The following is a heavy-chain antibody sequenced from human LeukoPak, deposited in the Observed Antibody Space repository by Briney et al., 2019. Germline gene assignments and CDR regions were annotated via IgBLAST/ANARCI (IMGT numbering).Heavy chain of an antibody. V-gene: IGHV4-34*01. Sequence: PSETLSLTCAVYGGSFSDYYWNWIRQPPGKGLEWIGEINHSGSTTYNPSLKSRVTISVDTSKNKFSLQLSSVRAADTAVYFCAEPPAAWFRGGYYFDSWGQGTLVTVSS. CDR1: GGSFSDYY. D-gene: IGHD3-10*01. CDR2: INHSGST. CDR3: AEPPAAWFRGGYYFDS. J-gene: IGHJ4*02.